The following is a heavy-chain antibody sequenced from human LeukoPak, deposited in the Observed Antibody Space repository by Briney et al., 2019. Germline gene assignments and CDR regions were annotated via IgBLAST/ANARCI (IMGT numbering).Heavy chain of an antibody. CDR3: ARDNRGIAAAGNWFDP. CDR1: GYTFTSYG. J-gene: IGHJ5*02. D-gene: IGHD6-13*01. CDR2: ISAYNGNT. V-gene: IGHV1-18*01. Sequence: ASVKVSCKASGYTFTSYGISWVRQAPGQGLEWMGWISAYNGNTNYAQKLQGRVTMTTDTSTSTAYMELRSLRSDDTAVYYCARDNRGIAAAGNWFDPWGQGTLVTVSS.